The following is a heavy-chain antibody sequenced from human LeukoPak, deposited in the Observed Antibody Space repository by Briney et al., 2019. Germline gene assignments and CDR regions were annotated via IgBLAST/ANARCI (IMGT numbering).Heavy chain of an antibody. CDR2: IYSGGST. V-gene: IGHV3-66*01. J-gene: IGHJ6*02. CDR3: ARDAYYYYGMDV. CDR1: GFTVSSNY. Sequence: GGSLRLSCAASGFTVSSNYMSWVRQAPGKGLEWVSVIYSGGSTYYADSVKGRFTISRDNSKNTLYLQMNSLRAEGTAVYYCARDAYYYYGMDVWGQGTTVTVSS.